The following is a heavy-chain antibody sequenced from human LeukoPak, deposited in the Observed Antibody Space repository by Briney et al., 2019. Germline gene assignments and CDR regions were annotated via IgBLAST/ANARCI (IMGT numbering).Heavy chain of an antibody. Sequence: EASVKVSCTASGGTFSSYAISWVRQAPGQGLEWMGRIIPIFGTANYAQKFQGRVTITTDESTSTAYMELSSLRSEDTAVYYCARDQGYYDSSGYFTYYYMDVWGKGTTVTVSS. CDR1: GGTFSSYA. CDR3: ARDQGYYDSSGYFTYYYMDV. CDR2: IIPIFGTA. D-gene: IGHD3-22*01. V-gene: IGHV1-69*05. J-gene: IGHJ6*03.